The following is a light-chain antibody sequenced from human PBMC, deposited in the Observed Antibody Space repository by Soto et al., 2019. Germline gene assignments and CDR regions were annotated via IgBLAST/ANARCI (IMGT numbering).Light chain of an antibody. Sequence: QSVLTQPPSASGTPGQRVTISCSGSSSNIGSNYVYWYQQLPGTAPKLLIYSNNQRPSGVPDRFSGSKSGTSASLAISGLRSEYEADYYCAAWDDSLSGPNWVFGGGTKLTVL. CDR3: AAWDDSLSGPNWV. V-gene: IGLV1-47*02. CDR2: SNN. CDR1: SSNIGSNY. J-gene: IGLJ3*02.